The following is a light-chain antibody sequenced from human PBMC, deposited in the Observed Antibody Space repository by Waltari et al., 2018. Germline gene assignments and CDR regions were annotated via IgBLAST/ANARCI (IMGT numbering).Light chain of an antibody. V-gene: IGLV1-51*01. CDR2: DNE. CDR1: VSNIGKYY. CDR3: ATWDTRLGAVV. Sequence: QSVLTQPPSVSAAPGQKVTISCSGGVSNIGKYYLSLYQPLPQTAPKLLIFDNENRPSGIPDRFSGSQSGTSATLGITGLQTGDEADYYCATWDTRLGAVVLGGGTKLTVL. J-gene: IGLJ3*02.